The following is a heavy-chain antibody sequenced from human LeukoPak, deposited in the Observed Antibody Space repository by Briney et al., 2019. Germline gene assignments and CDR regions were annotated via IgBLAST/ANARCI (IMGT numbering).Heavy chain of an antibody. J-gene: IGHJ4*02. Sequence: SQTLSLTCTVSGGSISSGGDYWGWVRQHPGMGLEWIVYIYYSGSTYYNPSLKSRVIISVDTSNNQFSLKLSSVTAADTAVYYCARADSSGYSYFDYWGQGALVTVSS. D-gene: IGHD3-22*01. CDR1: GGSISSGGDY. CDR2: IYYSGST. V-gene: IGHV4-31*03. CDR3: ARADSSGYSYFDY.